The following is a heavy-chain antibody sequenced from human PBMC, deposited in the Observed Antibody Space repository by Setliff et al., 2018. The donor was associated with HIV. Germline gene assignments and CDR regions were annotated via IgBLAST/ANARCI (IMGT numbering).Heavy chain of an antibody. CDR2: IYYSGST. CDR3: ARTPYSSSSDV. Sequence: SETLSLTCTVSGGSISSHYRSWIRQSPGEGLEWIGSIYYSGSTTNYNPSLKSRVTISVDTSKNQFSLKLSSVTAADTAVYYCARTPYSSSSDVWGQGTTVTVSS. V-gene: IGHV4-59*11. J-gene: IGHJ6*02. D-gene: IGHD2-2*01. CDR1: GGSISSHY.